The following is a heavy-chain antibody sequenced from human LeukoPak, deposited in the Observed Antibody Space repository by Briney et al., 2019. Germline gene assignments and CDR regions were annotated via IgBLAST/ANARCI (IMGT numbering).Heavy chain of an antibody. Sequence: GGSLRLSCAASGFTFSDEYMSWIRPAPGERLEWGSYISNSGNYTNYADSVKGRFTISRDNAQNSLYLQMNSLRGEDTAVYYCARSRGAGPVAYFDYWGQGTLITVSS. J-gene: IGHJ4*02. CDR1: GFTFSDEY. CDR2: ISNSGNYT. CDR3: ARSRGAGPVAYFDY. V-gene: IGHV3-11*03. D-gene: IGHD6-19*01.